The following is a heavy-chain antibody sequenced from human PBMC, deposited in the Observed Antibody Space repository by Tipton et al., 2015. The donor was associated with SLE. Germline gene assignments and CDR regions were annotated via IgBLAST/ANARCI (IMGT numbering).Heavy chain of an antibody. Sequence: SLRLSCAASGFTFGSYAMSWVRQAPGKGLEWVSAISGSGGSTYYADSVKGRFTISRDNSKNTLYLQMNSLRAEDTAVYYCAKDLQQWLGADAFDIWGQGTMVTVSS. V-gene: IGHV3-23*01. CDR3: AKDLQQWLGADAFDI. CDR2: ISGSGGST. D-gene: IGHD6-19*01. CDR1: GFTFGSYA. J-gene: IGHJ3*02.